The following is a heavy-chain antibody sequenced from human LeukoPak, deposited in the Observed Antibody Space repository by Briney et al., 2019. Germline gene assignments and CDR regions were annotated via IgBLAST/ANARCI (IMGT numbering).Heavy chain of an antibody. CDR3: ARPSNSGYDF. D-gene: IGHD5-12*01. V-gene: IGHV5-51*01. J-gene: IGHJ4*02. CDR1: GYSFTNYW. Sequence: GESLKISCKASGYSFTNYWIGRVRQMPGKGLEWMGIIYPSDSDTRYSPSFQGQVTISADESFSTAYLQWSSLKASDTGMYYCARPSNSGYDFWGQGALVTVSS. CDR2: IYPSDSDT.